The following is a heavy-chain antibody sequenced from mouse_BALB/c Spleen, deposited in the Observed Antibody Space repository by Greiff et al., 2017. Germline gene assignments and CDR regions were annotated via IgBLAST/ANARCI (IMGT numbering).Heavy chain of an antibody. D-gene: IGHD2-14*01. CDR3: ARKDYRTWFAY. V-gene: IGHV3-6*02. Sequence: DVHLVESGPGLVKPSQSLSLTCSVTGYSITSGYYWNWIRQFPGNKLEWMGYISYDGSNNYNPSLKNRISITRDTSKNQFFLKLNSVTTEDTATYYCARKDYRTWFAYWGQGTLVTVSA. CDR1: GYSITSGYY. CDR2: ISYDGSN. J-gene: IGHJ3*01.